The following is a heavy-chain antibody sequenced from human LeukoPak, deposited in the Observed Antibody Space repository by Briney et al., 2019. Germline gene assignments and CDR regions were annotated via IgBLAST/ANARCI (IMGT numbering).Heavy chain of an antibody. Sequence: GGSLRLSCAASGFTFSSNSMNWVRQAPGKGLEWVSYISFSVNTKYYGDSVKGRFTISRDNAKNSLYLHMDSLRAEDTAVYYCARGAYSSGWTYFDHWGQGTLVTVSS. J-gene: IGHJ4*02. CDR3: ARGAYSSGWTYFDH. CDR1: GFTFSSNS. CDR2: ISFSVNTK. D-gene: IGHD6-19*01. V-gene: IGHV3-48*04.